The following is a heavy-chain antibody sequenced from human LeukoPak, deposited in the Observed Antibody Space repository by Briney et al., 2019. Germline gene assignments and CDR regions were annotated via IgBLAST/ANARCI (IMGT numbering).Heavy chain of an antibody. J-gene: IGHJ4*02. Sequence: SETLSLTCTVSSGSISSYFWSWIRQPPGKGLEWIGYIYYSGNTNYNPTLKSRVTISVDTSKNQFSLKLSSVTAADTAVYYCARFSNGDYVYFDYWGQGTLVAVSS. CDR1: SGSISSYF. CDR2: IYYSGNT. D-gene: IGHD2-8*01. V-gene: IGHV4-59*01. CDR3: ARFSNGDYVYFDY.